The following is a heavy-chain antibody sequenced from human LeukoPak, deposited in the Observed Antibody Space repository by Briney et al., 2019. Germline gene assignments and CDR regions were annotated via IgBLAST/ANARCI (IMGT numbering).Heavy chain of an antibody. CDR1: GGSISSYY. D-gene: IGHD1-7*01. CDR2: IRSSGSTI. V-gene: IGHV3-11*04. J-gene: IGHJ4*02. Sequence: LSLTCTVSGGSISSYYWSWVRQAPGKGLEWISYIRSSGSTIYYADSMKGRFTISRDNAKNSLYLQMNSLRAEDTAVYYCARMNYISSGWGAPFDCWGQGTLVTVSS. CDR3: ARMNYISSGWGAPFDC.